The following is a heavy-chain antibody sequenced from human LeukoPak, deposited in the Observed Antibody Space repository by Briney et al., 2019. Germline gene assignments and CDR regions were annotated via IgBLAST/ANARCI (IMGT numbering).Heavy chain of an antibody. D-gene: IGHD6-13*01. J-gene: IGHJ4*02. CDR3: ARVPRGLAAPD. CDR2: IYHSGST. CDR1: GGSISSGGYY. V-gene: IGHV4-30-2*01. Sequence: SETLSLTCTVSGGSISSGGYYWSWIRQPPGKGLEWIGYIYHSGSTYYNPSLKSRVTISVDTSKNQFSLKLSSVTAADTAVYYCARVPRGLAAPDWGQGTLVTVSS.